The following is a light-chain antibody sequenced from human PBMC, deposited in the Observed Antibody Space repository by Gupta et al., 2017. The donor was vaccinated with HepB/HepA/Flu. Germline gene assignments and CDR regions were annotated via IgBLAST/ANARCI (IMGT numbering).Light chain of an antibody. CDR1: QSLVYSDGNTH. J-gene: IGKJ2*01. Sequence: DIVMTQTPLSSPVTLGQPASISCRSSQSLVYSDGNTHLSWLQQRPGQPPRLLIYKSSNRCSGVPDRFSGSGAGTDFTLKISRVEAEDVGVYYCRQAKQFPHTFGQGTKLEIK. CDR2: KSS. V-gene: IGKV2-24*01. CDR3: RQAKQFPHT.